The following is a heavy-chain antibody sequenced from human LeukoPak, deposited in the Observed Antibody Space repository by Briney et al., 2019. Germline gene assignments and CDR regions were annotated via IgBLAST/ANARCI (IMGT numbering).Heavy chain of an antibody. V-gene: IGHV4-34*01. D-gene: IGHD3-22*01. Sequence: SETLSLTCAVYGGSFSGYYWSWIRQPPGKGLEWIGEINHSGSTNYNPSLKSRVTISVDTSKNQFSLKLSSVTAADTAVYYCARAPYSYYYDSSGYFDAFDIWGQGTMVTVSS. J-gene: IGHJ3*02. CDR2: INHSGST. CDR3: ARAPYSYYYDSSGYFDAFDI. CDR1: GGSFSGYY.